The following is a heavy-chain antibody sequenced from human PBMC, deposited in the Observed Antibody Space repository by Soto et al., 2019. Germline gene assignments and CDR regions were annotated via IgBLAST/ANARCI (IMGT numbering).Heavy chain of an antibody. Sequence: PSETLSLTCTVSGASISAFYWSWIRKSAGKGLEWIGRTYATGTTDYNPSLKSRVMMSVDTSKKQFSLKLRSVTAADTAVYYCVRDGTKTLRDWFDPWGQGISVTVS. CDR1: GASISAFY. CDR3: VRDGTKTLRDWFDP. D-gene: IGHD1-1*01. CDR2: TYATGTT. J-gene: IGHJ5*02. V-gene: IGHV4-4*07.